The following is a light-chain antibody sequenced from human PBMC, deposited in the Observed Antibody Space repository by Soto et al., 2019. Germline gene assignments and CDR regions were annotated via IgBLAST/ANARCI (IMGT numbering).Light chain of an antibody. CDR1: QSLSSNS. CDR2: GAS. V-gene: IGKV3-20*01. CDR3: NQYGSSPRT. Sequence: ENVLTQSPGTLSLSPGEGATISCRASQSLSSNSLGWYQQKPGQAPRLLIYGASNRAAGLSDRFSGSGSGTDFTLTINRVEPEDFAVYYCNQYGSSPRTFGQGTKVEIK. J-gene: IGKJ1*01.